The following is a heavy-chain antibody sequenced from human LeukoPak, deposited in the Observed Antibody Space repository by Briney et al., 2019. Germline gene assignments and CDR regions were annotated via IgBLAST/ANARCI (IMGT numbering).Heavy chain of an antibody. CDR3: TREAGYSYGYYGPGFDP. J-gene: IGHJ5*02. V-gene: IGHV3-49*03. D-gene: IGHD5-18*01. CDR2: IRRKAAGGTT. CDR1: GFTFGDYA. Sequence: GGSLRLSCTGSGFTFGDYAMNWFRQAPGKGLEWVGFIRRKAAGGTTEYAASVKGRFTISRDDSKSIAYLQMDSLKTEDTAVYYCTREAGYSYGYYGPGFDPWGQGTLVTVSS.